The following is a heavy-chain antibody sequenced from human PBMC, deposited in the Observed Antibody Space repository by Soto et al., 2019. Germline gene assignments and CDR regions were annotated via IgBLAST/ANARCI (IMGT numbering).Heavy chain of an antibody. V-gene: IGHV3-33*01. CDR3: VREYCDGGACSDAFDL. D-gene: IGHD2-21*01. J-gene: IGHJ3*01. Sequence: VGSLRLSCAASGFTFSSYGMHWVRQAPGKGLEWVAFIWYDGSNKYYAESVKGRFTISRDNSKNTLYLQMKSLRSEDTAVYFCVREYCDGGACSDAFDLWGQGTLVTV. CDR2: IWYDGSNK. CDR1: GFTFSSYG.